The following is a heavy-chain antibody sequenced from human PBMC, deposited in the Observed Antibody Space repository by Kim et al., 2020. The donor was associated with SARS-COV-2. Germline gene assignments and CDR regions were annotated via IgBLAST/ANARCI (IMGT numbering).Heavy chain of an antibody. CDR2: IYYSGST. V-gene: IGHV4-39*01. D-gene: IGHD2-21*02. Sequence: SETLSLTCTVSGGSISSSSYYWGWIRQPPGKGLEWIGSIYYSGSTYYNPSLKSLVTISVDTSKNQFSLKLSSVTAADTAVYYCARHWAVVTASFYYWGQGTLVTVSS. CDR1: GGSISSSSYY. CDR3: ARHWAVVTASFYY. J-gene: IGHJ4*02.